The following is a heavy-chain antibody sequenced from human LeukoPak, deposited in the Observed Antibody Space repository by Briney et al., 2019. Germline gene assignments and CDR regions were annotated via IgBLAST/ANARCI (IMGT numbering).Heavy chain of an antibody. J-gene: IGHJ4*02. CDR1: GYTFTGYY. CDR2: INPNSGGT. V-gene: IGHV1-2*02. Sequence: ASVKVSCKASGYTFTGYYIHWVRQAPGQGLEWMGWINPNSGGTNYAQKLQGRVTMTTDTSTSTAYMELRSLRSDDTAVYYCARSFGYSYGYPLDYWGQGTLVTVSS. D-gene: IGHD5-18*01. CDR3: ARSFGYSYGYPLDY.